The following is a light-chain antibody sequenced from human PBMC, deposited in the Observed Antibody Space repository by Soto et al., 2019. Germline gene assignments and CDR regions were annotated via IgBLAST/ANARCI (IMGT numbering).Light chain of an antibody. CDR3: MQALQTPT. J-gene: IGKJ4*01. CDR1: KGLLLRIEKTY. V-gene: IGKV2-28*01. CDR2: LGS. Sequence: DIVMTQSHFSLPVTPGGRASISCGSGKGLLLRIEKTYLDWYVQKPGESPQLLIYLGSTRASGVPDRFRGRGSGTDFTLQINRVEAEDVGVYYCMQALQTPTFGGGTKVEIK.